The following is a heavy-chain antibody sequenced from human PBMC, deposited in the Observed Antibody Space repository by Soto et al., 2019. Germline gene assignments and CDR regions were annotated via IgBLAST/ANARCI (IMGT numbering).Heavy chain of an antibody. Sequence: ASVKVSCKASGYTFTSYYMHWVRQAPGQGLEWMGIINPSGGSTSYAQKFQGRVTMTRDTSTSTVYMELSSLRSEDTAVYYCARGWVVWVVAAKLAPSYSGMTSGAKGPRSPSP. D-gene: IGHD2-15*01. J-gene: IGHJ6*02. CDR2: INPSGGST. CDR1: GYTFTSYY. V-gene: IGHV1-46*01. CDR3: ARGWVVWVVAAKLAPSYSGMTS.